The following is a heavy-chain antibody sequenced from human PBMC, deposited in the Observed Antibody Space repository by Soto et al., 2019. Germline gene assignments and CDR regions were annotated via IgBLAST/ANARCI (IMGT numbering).Heavy chain of an antibody. V-gene: IGHV1-2*04. D-gene: IGHD2-2*01. Sequence: ASVKVSCKASGNTFTGYYMHWGRQAPGQRLEWMGWINPNSGGTNYAQKFQGWVTMTRDTSISTAYMELSRLRSDDTAVYYCATAYQPLPYYYYGMDVWGQGTTVTVSS. J-gene: IGHJ6*02. CDR2: INPNSGGT. CDR3: ATAYQPLPYYYYGMDV. CDR1: GNTFTGYY.